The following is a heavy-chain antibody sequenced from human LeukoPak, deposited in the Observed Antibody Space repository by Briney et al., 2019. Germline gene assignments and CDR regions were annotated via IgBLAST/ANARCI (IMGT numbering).Heavy chain of an antibody. CDR2: INHGGGT. V-gene: IGHV4-34*01. CDR3: ARARVGLDY. J-gene: IGHJ4*02. CDR1: GXSFSGYY. Sequence: SETLSLTCAVYGXSFSGYYGSWIRQPPGKGLEWIGEINHGGGTNYNPSLKSRVTISLDTSKNQFSLRLSSVTAADTAVYYCARARVGLDYWGQGTLVTVSS.